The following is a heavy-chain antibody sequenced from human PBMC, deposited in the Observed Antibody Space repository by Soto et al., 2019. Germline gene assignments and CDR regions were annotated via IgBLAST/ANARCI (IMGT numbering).Heavy chain of an antibody. V-gene: IGHV3-23*01. D-gene: IGHD3-22*01. CDR2: ISGSGGST. CDR1: GFTFSSYA. CDR3: AKDRHYYDRRPDAFDI. J-gene: IGHJ3*02. Sequence: HPWGSLRLSCAASGFTFSSYAMSWFRQAPGKGLEWVSAISGSGGSTYYADSVKGRFTISRDNSKNTLYLQMNSLRAEDTAVYYCAKDRHYYDRRPDAFDIWGQVTMGTVSS.